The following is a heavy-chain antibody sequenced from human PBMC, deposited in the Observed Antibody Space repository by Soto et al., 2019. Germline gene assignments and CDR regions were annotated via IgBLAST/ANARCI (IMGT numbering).Heavy chain of an antibody. Sequence: EVQLVESGGGLVQSGGSLRLSCEASGFMFSAYGMSWVRQDPGKKLEWVAAISGGASDTFYVDSVKGRFTISRDDATKSLYLETNSPGHEDTAVDYRVRAAWHRFDPWGQGTLVTVSS. CDR2: ISGGASDT. CDR1: GFMFSAYG. J-gene: IGHJ5*02. D-gene: IGHD2-2*01. V-gene: IGHV3-7*01. CDR3: VRAAWHRFDP.